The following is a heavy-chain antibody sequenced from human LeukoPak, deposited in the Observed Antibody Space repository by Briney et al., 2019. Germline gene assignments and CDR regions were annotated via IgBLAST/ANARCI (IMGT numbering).Heavy chain of an antibody. Sequence: GGSLRLSCAASGFTFSSYWMHWVRQAPGKGLVWVSRIKSDGSETNYADSAKGRFTISRDNAKNTLNLQMNSLRSEDTAVYYCASDRVQYGLDVWGQGTTVSVSS. CDR2: IKSDGSET. CDR3: ASDRVQYGLDV. V-gene: IGHV3-74*01. CDR1: GFTFSSYW. J-gene: IGHJ6*02.